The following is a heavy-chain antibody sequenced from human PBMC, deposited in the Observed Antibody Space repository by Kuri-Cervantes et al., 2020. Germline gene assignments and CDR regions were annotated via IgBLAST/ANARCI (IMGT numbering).Heavy chain of an antibody. Sequence: SETLSLTCTVSGGSVSSGSYYWSWNRQPPGKGLEWIGYIYYSGSTNYNPSLKSRVTISVDTSKNQFSLKLSSVTAADTAVYYCAVLEGYYYYYMDVWGKGTTVTVSS. D-gene: IGHD1-1*01. CDR3: AVLEGYYYYYMDV. V-gene: IGHV4-61*01. CDR1: GGSVSSGSYY. CDR2: IYYSGST. J-gene: IGHJ6*03.